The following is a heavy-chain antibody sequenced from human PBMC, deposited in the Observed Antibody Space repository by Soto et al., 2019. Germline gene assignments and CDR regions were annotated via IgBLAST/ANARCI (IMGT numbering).Heavy chain of an antibody. Sequence: QVQLVQSGAEMKEPGSSVKVSCKTSGGTFSSSAISWLRQAPGQGLGWMGGIIPLFRTPDYAQKFQGRVTXAXDXXTSTAYMELSSLRSEDTAVYYCARDNDRLQLGGNYYYILDVWGQGTTITVSS. CDR1: GGTFSSSA. D-gene: IGHD4-4*01. CDR3: ARDNDRLQLGGNYYYILDV. CDR2: IIPLFRTP. V-gene: IGHV1-69*05. J-gene: IGHJ6*02.